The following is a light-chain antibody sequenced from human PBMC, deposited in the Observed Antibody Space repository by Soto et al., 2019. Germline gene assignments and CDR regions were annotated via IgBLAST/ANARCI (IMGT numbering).Light chain of an antibody. CDR1: QSVSSY. J-gene: IGKJ5*01. Sequence: EIVLTQSPATLSLSPGERATLSCRASQSVSSYLAWYQQKPGQAPRLLIYDASNTAPGIPDRFSGSGSGTDFTLTISRLEPEDFAVYYCQQYGRPSITFGQGTRLEIK. CDR2: DAS. V-gene: IGKV3-11*01. CDR3: QQYGRPSIT.